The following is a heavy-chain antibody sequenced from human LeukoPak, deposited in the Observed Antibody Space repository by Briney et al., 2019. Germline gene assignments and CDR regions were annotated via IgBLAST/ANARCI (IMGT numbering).Heavy chain of an antibody. CDR2: ISGNGNAI. J-gene: IGHJ4*02. Sequence: PGGSLRLSCAASGFPFNTYSMAWVRQAPEKGLEWVSSISGNGNAIFYAPSVKGRFTISRDNSENSLYLQMNSLRAEDTAVYYCARIYGDPLFDYWGQGTLVTVSS. CDR1: GFPFNTYS. CDR3: ARIYGDPLFDY. V-gene: IGHV3-23*01. D-gene: IGHD4-17*01.